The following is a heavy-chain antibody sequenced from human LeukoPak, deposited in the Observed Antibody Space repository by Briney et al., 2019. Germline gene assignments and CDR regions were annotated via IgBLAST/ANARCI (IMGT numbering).Heavy chain of an antibody. J-gene: IGHJ4*02. CDR3: ARDYNGTWPKAIDY. D-gene: IGHD3-10*01. V-gene: IGHV3-64*01. CDR2: ISNDGGST. Sequence: GGSLRLSCAASGFTFSSYAMHWVRQAPGKGLEYVSGISNDGGSTYYANSVKGRFTISRDNSKNTLYLQMGSLRVEDMAVYYRARDYNGTWPKAIDYWGQGTLVSVSS. CDR1: GFTFSSYA.